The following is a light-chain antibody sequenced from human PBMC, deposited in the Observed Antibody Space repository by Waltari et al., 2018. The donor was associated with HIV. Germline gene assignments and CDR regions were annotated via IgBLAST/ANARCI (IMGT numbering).Light chain of an antibody. CDR1: SSDVGGYNY. J-gene: IGLJ3*02. CDR2: EVS. CDR3: SSYAGSNNRWV. V-gene: IGLV2-8*01. Sequence: QSALTQPPSASGSPGQSVTISCTGTSSDVGGYNYVSWYQHHPGKAPKLMIYEVSKRPSGGPGRFSGSKAGSTASLTVSGLQAEDEADYYCSSYAGSNNRWVFGGGTKLTAL.